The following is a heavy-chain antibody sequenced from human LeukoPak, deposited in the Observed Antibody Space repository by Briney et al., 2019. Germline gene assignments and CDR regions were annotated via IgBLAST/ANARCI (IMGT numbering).Heavy chain of an antibody. CDR2: IRSKAYGGTT. Sequence: GGSLRLSCTASGFTFGDYAMSWFRQAPGKGLEWVGFIRSKAYGGTTEYAASVKGRFTISRDDSKSIAYLQMNSLKTEDTAVYYCTRTLYYDSSGSLYWGQGTLVTVSS. CDR3: TRTLYYDSSGSLY. CDR1: GFTFGDYA. D-gene: IGHD3-22*01. V-gene: IGHV3-49*03. J-gene: IGHJ4*02.